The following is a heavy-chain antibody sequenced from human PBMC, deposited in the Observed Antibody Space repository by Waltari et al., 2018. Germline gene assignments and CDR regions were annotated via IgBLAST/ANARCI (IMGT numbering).Heavy chain of an antibody. V-gene: IGHV3-23*01. CDR2: ISGSVGST. J-gene: IGHJ4*02. D-gene: IGHD4-17*01. CDR1: GFTFSSYA. Sequence: EVQLLESGGGLVQPGGSLRLSCAASGFTFSSYAMSWVRQTPGKGLEWVSAISGSVGSTYYADSVKGRFTISRDNSKTTLYLQMNSLRAEDTAVYYCAKHDYGGNYFDYWGQGTLVTVSS. CDR3: AKHDYGGNYFDY.